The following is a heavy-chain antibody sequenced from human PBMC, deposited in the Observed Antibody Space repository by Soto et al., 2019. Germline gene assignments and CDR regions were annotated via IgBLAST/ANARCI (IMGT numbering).Heavy chain of an antibody. J-gene: IGHJ6*02. CDR2: IYYSGST. V-gene: IGHV4-59*01. CDR1: GGSISSYY. Sequence: PSETLSLTCTVSGGSISSYYWSWIRQPPGKGLEWIGYIYYSGSTNYNPSLKSRVTISVDTSKNQFSLKLSSVTAADTAVYYCARLPVSAANYGVDVWGQGTTVTVSS. D-gene: IGHD2-2*01. CDR3: ARLPVSAANYGVDV.